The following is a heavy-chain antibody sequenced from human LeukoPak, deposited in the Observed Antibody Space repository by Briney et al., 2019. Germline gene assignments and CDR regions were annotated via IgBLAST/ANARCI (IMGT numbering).Heavy chain of an antibody. Sequence: PSETLSLTCTVSGGSISSYYWSWIRQPAGKGLEWIGRIYTSGSTNYNPSLKSRVTMSVDTSKNQFSLKLSSVTAADTAVYYCATGVLIFGVGPGNNWFDPWGQGTLVTVSS. J-gene: IGHJ5*02. CDR3: ATGVLIFGVGPGNNWFDP. V-gene: IGHV4-4*07. CDR2: IYTSGST. CDR1: GGSISSYY. D-gene: IGHD3-3*01.